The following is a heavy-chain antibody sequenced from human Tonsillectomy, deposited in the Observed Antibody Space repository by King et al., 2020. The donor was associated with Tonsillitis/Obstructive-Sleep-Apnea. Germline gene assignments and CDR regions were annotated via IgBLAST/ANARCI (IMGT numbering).Heavy chain of an antibody. CDR1: GGSSSSDY. D-gene: IGHD2-2*01. CDR2: INHRGST. V-gene: IGHV4-34*01. CDR3: ARGLYKHIEVVPAATLDV. J-gene: IGHJ6*04. Sequence: VQLQQWGAGLLKPSETLSLTCAVYGGSSSSDYWTWIRQPPGKGLEWIGEINHRGSTNYNPSLKSRVTISVDTSKDQFSLNLTSVTAADTAVYYCARGLYKHIEVVPAATLDVWGKGTTVTVSS.